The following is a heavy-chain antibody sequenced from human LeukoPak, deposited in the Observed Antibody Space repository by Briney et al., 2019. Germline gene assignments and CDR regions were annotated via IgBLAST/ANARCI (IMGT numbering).Heavy chain of an antibody. CDR1: GGSFSGYY. V-gene: IGHV4-34*01. D-gene: IGHD1-7*01. CDR3: ARSKTGTTDY. J-gene: IGHJ4*02. Sequence: SETLSLTCAVYGGSFSGYYWSWIRQPPGKGLEWIGEINHSGSTNYNPSLKSRVTISVDTFKNQFSLKLSSVTAADTAVYYCARSKTGTTDYWGQGTLVTVSS. CDR2: INHSGST.